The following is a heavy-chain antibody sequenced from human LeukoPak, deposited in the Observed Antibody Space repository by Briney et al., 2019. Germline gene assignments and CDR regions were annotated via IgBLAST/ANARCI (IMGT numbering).Heavy chain of an antibody. V-gene: IGHV3-30-3*01. J-gene: IGHJ6*02. CDR3: ARDPPRYQLPYRYYYYGMDV. CDR2: ISYDGSNK. CDR1: GFTFSSYA. Sequence: PGGSLRLSCAASGFTFSSYAMHWVRQAPGKGLEWVAVISYDGSNKYYADSVKGRFPISRDNSKNTLYLQMNSLRAEDTAVYYCARDPPRYQLPYRYYYYGMDVWGQGTTVTVSS. D-gene: IGHD2-2*01.